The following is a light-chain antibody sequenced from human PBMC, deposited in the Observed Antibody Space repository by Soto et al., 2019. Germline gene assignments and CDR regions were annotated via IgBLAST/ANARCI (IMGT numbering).Light chain of an antibody. J-gene: IGKJ1*01. CDR2: GAS. CDR3: QQYGSSGT. Sequence: IVLTQSPGTLSLSPGERATLSCRARQSVSKNYLAWYQQKPGHAPSLLIYGASNRATGIPDRLSGSGSGTVFTLTISRPDPEDSAVYYCQQYGSSGTFGQGTKVDIK. V-gene: IGKV3-20*01. CDR1: QSVSKNY.